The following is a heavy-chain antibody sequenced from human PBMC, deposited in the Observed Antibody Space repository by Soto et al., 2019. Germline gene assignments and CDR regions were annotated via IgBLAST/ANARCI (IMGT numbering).Heavy chain of an antibody. CDR1: GLSVSSKY. V-gene: IGHV3-53*01. Sequence: PGGSLTLSCAASGLSVSSKYINWVRQAPGKGLEWLSTIYSGGTTYYADSVRGRFTISRDNSRNTLFLQMNNLGAEETAVYYCVREVGPWGQGTLVTVSS. CDR3: VREVGP. J-gene: IGHJ5*02. CDR2: IYSGGTT.